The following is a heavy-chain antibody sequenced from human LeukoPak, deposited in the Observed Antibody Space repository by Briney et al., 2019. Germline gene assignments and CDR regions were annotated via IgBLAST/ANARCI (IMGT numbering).Heavy chain of an antibody. CDR3: ARALAAAGIADWFDP. J-gene: IGHJ5*02. CDR1: GYTFTSYD. D-gene: IGHD6-13*01. CDR2: MNPSSGNT. V-gene: IGHV1-8*03. Sequence: ASVKVSCKASGYTFTSYDINWVRQATGQGLEWMGWMNPSSGNTGYAQKFQGRVTITRNTSISTAYMELSSLRSEDTAVYYCARALAAAGIADWFDPWGQGTLVTVSS.